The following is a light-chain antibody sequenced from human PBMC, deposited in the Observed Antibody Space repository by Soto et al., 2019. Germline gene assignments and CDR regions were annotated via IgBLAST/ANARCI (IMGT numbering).Light chain of an antibody. CDR2: DAS. CDR1: QSVNRN. Sequence: EIVMTQSPATLSVSPAERATLSCRASQSVNRNLAWYQQKPGQTPRLLIYDASSRATGIPARFSGSGSGTDFTLTISSLQSEDFAVYYCQQYNNWPLTFGGGTNVEIK. CDR3: QQYNNWPLT. V-gene: IGKV3-15*01. J-gene: IGKJ4*01.